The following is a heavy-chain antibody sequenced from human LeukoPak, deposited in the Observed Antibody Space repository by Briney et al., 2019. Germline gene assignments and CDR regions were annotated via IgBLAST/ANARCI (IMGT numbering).Heavy chain of an antibody. V-gene: IGHV4-34*01. CDR1: GGSFSGNF. CDR2: INHGGST. J-gene: IGHJ4*02. CDR3: ARGPPLTYDGSGYYFFDY. Sequence: PSETLSLTCAVYGGSFSGNFWTWNRQPPGKGLEWIGEINHGGSTNYNPSLKSRVTISVDTSKNHFYLKLSSVTAADTAVYYCARGPPLTYDGSGYYFFDYWGQGTLVTVSS. D-gene: IGHD3-22*01.